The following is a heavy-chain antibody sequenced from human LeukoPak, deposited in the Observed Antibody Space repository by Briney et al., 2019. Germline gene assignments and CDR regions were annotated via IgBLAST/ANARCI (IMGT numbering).Heavy chain of an antibody. Sequence: TPSQTLSLTCTVSGGSISSGSYYWNWIRQPAGKGLEWIGRIYTSGSTNYNPSLKSRVTISVDTSKNQFSLKLSSVTAADTAVYYCAREAGYYYDSSGRRSDYWGQGTLVTVSS. CDR1: GGSISSGSYY. CDR2: IYTSGST. J-gene: IGHJ4*02. D-gene: IGHD3-22*01. V-gene: IGHV4-61*02. CDR3: AREAGYYYDSSGRRSDY.